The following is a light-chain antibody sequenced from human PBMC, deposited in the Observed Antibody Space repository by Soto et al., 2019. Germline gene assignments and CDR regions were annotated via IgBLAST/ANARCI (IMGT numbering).Light chain of an antibody. J-gene: IGKJ4*01. CDR1: QIVLFNSRNKNY. CDR2: WAS. CDR3: QQYYNTPLT. Sequence: DIVMTQSPDSLAVSLGESATINCKSSQIVLFNSRNKNYLAWYQQKPGQPPKLLIYWASTRESGVPDRFSGSGSGTDFTLTISRLQAEDVAVYYCQQYYNTPLTFGGGTKVDIK. V-gene: IGKV4-1*01.